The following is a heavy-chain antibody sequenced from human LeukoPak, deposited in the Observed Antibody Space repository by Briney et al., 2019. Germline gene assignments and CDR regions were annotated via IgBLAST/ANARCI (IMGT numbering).Heavy chain of an antibody. J-gene: IGHJ4*02. D-gene: IGHD4-17*01. CDR1: GGSFSGYY. V-gene: IGHV4-34*01. CDR3: ARPIHYGDYNY. Sequence: PSETLSLTCAVSGGSFSGYYWSWIRQPPGKGLEWIGEINHSGSTNYNPSLKSRVTISVDTSKNQFSLKLSSVTAADTAVYYCARPIHYGDYNYWGQGTLVTVSS. CDR2: INHSGST.